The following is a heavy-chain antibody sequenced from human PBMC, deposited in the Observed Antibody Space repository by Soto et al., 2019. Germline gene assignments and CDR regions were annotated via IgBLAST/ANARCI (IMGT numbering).Heavy chain of an antibody. V-gene: IGHV1-18*01. CDR1: GYTFTSYS. Sequence: QVQLVQSGAEVKKPGASVKVSCKASGYTFTSYSISWVRQAPGQGLEWMGWITAYNGNTYHARKLQGRVAMTTDTATSTAYMELRSLRSDGTVVYYCARDVGYGLIDYWGQGTLVSVSS. J-gene: IGHJ4*02. D-gene: IGHD5-18*01. CDR3: ARDVGYGLIDY. CDR2: ITAYNGNT.